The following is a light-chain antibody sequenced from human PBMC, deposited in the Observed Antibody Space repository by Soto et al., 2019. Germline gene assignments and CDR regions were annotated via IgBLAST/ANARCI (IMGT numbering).Light chain of an antibody. CDR1: QSIRIN. J-gene: IGKJ5*01. CDR3: QQYNNWIT. V-gene: IGKV3-15*01. CDR2: AAS. Sequence: IVMTRSPATRSVSPEERAILSCMASQSIRINLAWYKQKPGHAPRLLIYAASNRATGVPARLSGSWSGTEFTLTISSLTSEDFAVYYCQQYNNWITFGHGTRLEIK.